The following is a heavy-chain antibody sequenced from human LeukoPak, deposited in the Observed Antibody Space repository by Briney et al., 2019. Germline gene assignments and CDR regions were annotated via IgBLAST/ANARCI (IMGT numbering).Heavy chain of an antibody. V-gene: IGHV1-2*02. D-gene: IGHD3-22*01. Sequence: ASVKVSCKASGYTFTGHYMHWVRQAPGQGLEWMGWINPKNAGTNFAQRFQGRVTMTRDTSISTAYMELSRLRSDDTAVYYCARDNDSSGYFGYWGQGTLVTVSS. J-gene: IGHJ4*02. CDR3: ARDNDSSGYFGY. CDR1: GYTFTGHY. CDR2: INPKNAGT.